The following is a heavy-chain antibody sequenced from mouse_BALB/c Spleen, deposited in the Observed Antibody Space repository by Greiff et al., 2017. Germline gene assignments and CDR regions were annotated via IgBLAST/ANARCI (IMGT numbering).Heavy chain of an antibody. CDR3: ARKGNWDDYYYAMDY. V-gene: IGHV1-7*01. CDR2: INPSTGYT. CDR1: GYTFTSYW. D-gene: IGHD4-1*01. Sequence: VQLQQSGAELAKPGASVKMSCKASGYTFTSYWMHWVKQRPGQGLEWIGYINPSTGYTEYNQKFKDKATLTADKSSSTAYMQLSSLTSEDSAVYYCARKGNWDDYYYAMDYWGQGTSVTVSS. J-gene: IGHJ4*01.